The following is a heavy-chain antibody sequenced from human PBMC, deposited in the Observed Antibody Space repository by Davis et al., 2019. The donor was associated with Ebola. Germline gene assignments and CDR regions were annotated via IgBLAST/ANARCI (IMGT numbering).Heavy chain of an antibody. CDR2: ISSSSRYI. Sequence: GESLKISCAASGFTFSSYAMSWVRQAPGKGLEWVSSISSSSRYIYYADSVKGRFTISRDNAKNSLYLQMNSLRAEDTAVYYCAREHYGDYEWYFDLWGHGTLVTVSS. J-gene: IGHJ2*01. D-gene: IGHD4-17*01. V-gene: IGHV3-21*01. CDR3: AREHYGDYEWYFDL. CDR1: GFTFSSYA.